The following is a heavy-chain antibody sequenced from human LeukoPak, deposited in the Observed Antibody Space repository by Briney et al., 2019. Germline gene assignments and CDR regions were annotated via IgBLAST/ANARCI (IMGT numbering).Heavy chain of an antibody. D-gene: IGHD2-2*01. Sequence: GGSLRLSCAASGFTFSSYSMNWVRQAPGKGLEWVSSISSSSSYIYYADSVKGRFTISRDNAKNSLYLQMHSLRAEDTAVYYCARYCSSTSCYWPDDAFDIWGQGTMVTVSS. V-gene: IGHV3-21*01. CDR2: ISSSSSYI. CDR3: ARYCSSTSCYWPDDAFDI. CDR1: GFTFSSYS. J-gene: IGHJ3*02.